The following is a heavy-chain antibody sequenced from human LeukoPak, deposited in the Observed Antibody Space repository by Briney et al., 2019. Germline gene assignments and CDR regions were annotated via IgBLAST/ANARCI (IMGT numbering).Heavy chain of an antibody. CDR2: IAYSGNEK. D-gene: IGHD3-10*01. J-gene: IGHJ4*02. Sequence: GSLTLSCATSGFTFKNYGMHWVRQPPGEGLEWVTFIAYSGNEKYYTDSVKGRFTISRDNSKNSLYLQMNSLRAEDTAVYYCARGPLWFGELLYRHYWGQGTLVTVSS. CDR1: GFTFKNYG. V-gene: IGHV3-30*12. CDR3: ARGPLWFGELLYRHY.